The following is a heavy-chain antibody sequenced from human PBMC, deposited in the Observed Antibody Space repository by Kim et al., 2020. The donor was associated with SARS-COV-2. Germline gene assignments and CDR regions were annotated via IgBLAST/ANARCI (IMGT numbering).Heavy chain of an antibody. J-gene: IGHJ4*02. Sequence: SETLSLTCTVSGGSLSSSTYFWAWIRQPPGKGLEWIGSFYYSERTLYNPSLKSRVTISVDTSKNQFSLKLTSVTAADTAVYYCARHENRTPNDYWGQGTLVFVST. V-gene: IGHV4-39*01. CDR1: GGSLSSSTYF. CDR2: FYYSERT. CDR3: ARHENRTPNDY.